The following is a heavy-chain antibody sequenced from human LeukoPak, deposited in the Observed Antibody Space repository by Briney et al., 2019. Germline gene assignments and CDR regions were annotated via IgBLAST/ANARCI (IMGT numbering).Heavy chain of an antibody. CDR2: INGKGDST. J-gene: IGHJ4*02. D-gene: IGHD1-26*01. V-gene: IGHV3-64D*06. CDR1: GFTFSTYA. CDR3: VKAALGSTFDR. Sequence: GGSLRLSCSASGFTFSTYAMHWVRQAPGRGLQFVSSINGKGDSTYHADSVRGRFTISRDNSRNTLYFQMSFLRTEDTAVYCCVKAALGSTFDRWGQGTLVTVSS.